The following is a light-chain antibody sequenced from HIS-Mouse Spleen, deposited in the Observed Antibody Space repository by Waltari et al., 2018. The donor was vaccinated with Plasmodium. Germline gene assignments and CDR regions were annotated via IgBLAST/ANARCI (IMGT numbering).Light chain of an antibody. J-gene: IGKJ4*01. CDR1: QSVSSY. CDR3: QQRSNWLT. Sequence: EIVLTQSPATLSLSPGERATPSSRASQSVSSYLAWYQQKPGKAPRLLIYDASNRATGIPARFSGSGSGTDFTLTISSLEPEDFAVYYCQQRSNWLTFGGGTKVEIK. V-gene: IGKV3-11*01. CDR2: DAS.